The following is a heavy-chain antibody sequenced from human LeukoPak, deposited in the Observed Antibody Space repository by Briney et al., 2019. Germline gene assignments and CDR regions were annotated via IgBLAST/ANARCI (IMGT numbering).Heavy chain of an antibody. CDR1: GFIFNIHG. V-gene: IGHV3-30*02. CDR3: AKDIGDIVVVPSAIPDY. D-gene: IGHD2-2*01. CDR2: IRYDGTNK. Sequence: GGSLRLSCTASGFIFNIHGMHWVRQASGKGLEWVAFIRYDGTNKYYADSVKGRFTISRDNSKNTLYLQMSSLRAEDTAVYYCAKDIGDIVVVPSAIPDYWGQGTLVTVTS. J-gene: IGHJ4*02.